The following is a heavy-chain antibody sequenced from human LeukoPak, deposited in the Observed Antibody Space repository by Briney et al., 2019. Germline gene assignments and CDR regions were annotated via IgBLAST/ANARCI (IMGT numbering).Heavy chain of an antibody. CDR1: GGTFSSYA. J-gene: IGHJ4*02. CDR2: ISAYNGNT. V-gene: IGHV1-18*01. Sequence: ASVKVSCKASGGTFSSYAISWVRQAPGQGLEWMGWISAYNGNTNYAQKLQGRVTMTTDTSTSTAYMELRSLRSDDTAVYYCARDYCSGGSCYELDYWGQGTLVTVSS. CDR3: ARDYCSGGSCYELDY. D-gene: IGHD2-15*01.